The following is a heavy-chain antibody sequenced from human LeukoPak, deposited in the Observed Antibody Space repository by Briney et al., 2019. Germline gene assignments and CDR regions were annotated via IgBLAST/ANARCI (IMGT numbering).Heavy chain of an antibody. J-gene: IGHJ4*02. D-gene: IGHD2-2*01. CDR2: ISAYNGNT. CDR1: GYTFTSYG. V-gene: IGHV1-18*01. CDR3: ARDSAPDIVVVPAAILSY. Sequence: ASVKVSCKASGYTFTSYGISWVRQAPGQGLEWMGWISAYNGNTNYAQKLQGRVTMTTDTSISTAYMELSRLRSDDTAVYYCARDSAPDIVVVPAAILSYWGQGTLVTVSS.